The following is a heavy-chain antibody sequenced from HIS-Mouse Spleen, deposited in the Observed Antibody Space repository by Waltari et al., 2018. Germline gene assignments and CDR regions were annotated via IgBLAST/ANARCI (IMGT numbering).Heavy chain of an antibody. Sequence: QVQLVESWGGVVQPGRSLRPSCAASGFTFSSYGMHWVRQAPGKGLEWVAVISYDGSNKYYADSVKGRFTISRDNSKNTLYLQMNSLRAEDTAVYYCAKDKHHAFDYWGQGTLVTVSS. CDR3: AKDKHHAFDY. V-gene: IGHV3-30*18. J-gene: IGHJ4*02. CDR1: GFTFSSYG. CDR2: ISYDGSNK.